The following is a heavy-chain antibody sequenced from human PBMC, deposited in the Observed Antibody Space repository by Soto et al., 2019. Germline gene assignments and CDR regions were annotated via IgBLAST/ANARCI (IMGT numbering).Heavy chain of an antibody. D-gene: IGHD1-1*01. J-gene: IGHJ3*02. CDR2: IWYDGSNK. CDR3: AREAGTDAFDI. V-gene: IGHV3-33*08. Sequence: GGSLRLSCAASGFTFSSYGMHWVRQAPGKGLEWVAVIWYDGSNKYYADSVKGRFTISRDNSKNTLYLQMNSPRAEDTAVYYCAREAGTDAFDIWGQGTMVTVSS. CDR1: GFTFSSYG.